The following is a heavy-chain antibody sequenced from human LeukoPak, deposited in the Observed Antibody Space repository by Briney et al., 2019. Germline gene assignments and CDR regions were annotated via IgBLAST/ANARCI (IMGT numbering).Heavy chain of an antibody. CDR2: INPSGGST. J-gene: IGHJ4*02. Sequence: ASVKVSCKASGYTFTSYYMHWVRQAPGQGLEWMGLINPSGGSTSYAQKFQGRVTMTRDTSTSTVYMELSSLRSEDTAVYYCARDVSTSGVPAATYYWGQGTLVTVSS. D-gene: IGHD2-2*01. CDR3: ARDVSTSGVPAATYY. CDR1: GYTFTSYY. V-gene: IGHV1-46*01.